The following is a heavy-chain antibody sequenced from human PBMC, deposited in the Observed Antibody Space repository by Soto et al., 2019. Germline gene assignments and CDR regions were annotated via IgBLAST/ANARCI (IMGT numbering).Heavy chain of an antibody. CDR3: ARALGDYGDGGYYFDY. V-gene: IGHV4-59*01. CDR2: IYYSGST. CDR1: GGSISSYY. Sequence: QVQLQESGPGLVKPSETLSLTCTVSGGSISSYYWSWIRQPPGKGLEWIGYIYYSGSTNYYPSLKSRVTISVDTSKNQVPLKLSSVAAADTAVYYRARALGDYGDGGYYFDYWGQGTLVTVSS. J-gene: IGHJ4*02. D-gene: IGHD4-17*01.